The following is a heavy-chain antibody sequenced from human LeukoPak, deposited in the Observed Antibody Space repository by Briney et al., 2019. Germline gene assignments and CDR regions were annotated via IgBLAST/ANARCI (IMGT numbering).Heavy chain of an antibody. CDR3: ARDRPTGASRVFLVQ. CDR1: GFTFSSFA. D-gene: IGHD3-3*01. Sequence: GGSLRLSCAASGFTFSSFAMTWVRQAQGPGMEWDSSMSSGGTYIYYSDPARGRFTITRDNAKNSLYLLMSNLRAADTGVYFCARDRPTGASRVFLVQWGQGTLVTVSS. J-gene: IGHJ4*02. CDR2: MSSGGTYI. V-gene: IGHV3-21*01.